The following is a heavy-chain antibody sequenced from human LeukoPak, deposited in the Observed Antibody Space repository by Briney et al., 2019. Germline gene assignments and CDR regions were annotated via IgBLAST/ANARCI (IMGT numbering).Heavy chain of an antibody. CDR3: ARLGGAFDI. J-gene: IGHJ3*02. CDR2: IYYSGNT. D-gene: IGHD1-26*01. CDR1: GGSISSSSYY. V-gene: IGHV4-39*01. Sequence: SETLSLTCTVSGGSISSSSYYWGWIRQPPGKGLEWIGSIYYSGNTYYNPSLKSRVTISVDTSKNQFSLRLRSVTAADTAVYYCARLGGAFDIWGQATMVTVSS.